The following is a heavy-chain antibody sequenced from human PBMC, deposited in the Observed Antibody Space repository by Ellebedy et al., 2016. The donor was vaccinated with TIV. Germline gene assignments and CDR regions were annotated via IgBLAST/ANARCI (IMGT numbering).Heavy chain of an antibody. CDR3: ARVSSGWYQDI. Sequence: ASVKVSXXASGYTFTSYYMHWVRQAPGQGLEWMGWISAYNGNTNYAQKLQGRVTMTTDTSTSTAYMELRSLRSDDTAVYYCARVSSGWYQDIWGQGTMVTVSS. D-gene: IGHD6-19*01. V-gene: IGHV1-18*04. CDR1: GYTFTSYY. CDR2: ISAYNGNT. J-gene: IGHJ3*02.